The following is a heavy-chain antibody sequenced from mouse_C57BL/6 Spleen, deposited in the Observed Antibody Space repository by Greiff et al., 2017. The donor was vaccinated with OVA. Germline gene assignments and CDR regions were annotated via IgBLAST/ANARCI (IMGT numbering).Heavy chain of an antibody. D-gene: IGHD1-1*01. J-gene: IGHJ1*03. Sequence: QVQLQQPGAELVRPGTSVKLSCKASGYTFTSYWMHWVKQRPGQGLEWIGVIDPSDSYTNYNQKFKGKATLTVDTSSSTAYMQLSSLTSEDSAVYYCARHTTVVATFHWYFDVWGTGTTVTVSS. CDR2: IDPSDSYT. V-gene: IGHV1-59*01. CDR3: ARHTTVVATFHWYFDV. CDR1: GYTFTSYW.